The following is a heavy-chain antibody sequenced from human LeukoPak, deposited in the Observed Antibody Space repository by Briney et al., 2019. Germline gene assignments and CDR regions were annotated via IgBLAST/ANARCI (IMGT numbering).Heavy chain of an antibody. V-gene: IGHV5-51*01. CDR1: GYSFTSYW. CDR2: IYPGDSDT. D-gene: IGHD3-10*01. CDR3: ARQSRDGSKTRGYYFDY. Sequence: GESLKISCKASGYSFTSYWIGWVRQMPGKGLEWMGIIYPGDSDTRYSPSFQGQVTISADKSISTAYLQWSSLKASDTAMYYCARQSRDGSKTRGYYFDYWGQGTLVTVSS. J-gene: IGHJ4*02.